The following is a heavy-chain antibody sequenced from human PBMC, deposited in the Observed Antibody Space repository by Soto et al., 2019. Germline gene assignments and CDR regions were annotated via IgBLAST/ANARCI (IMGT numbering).Heavy chain of an antibody. Sequence: SETLSLTCTVSGGSFSNHYWSLVRQPPGRGLEWIGNIFYDGTTNYNPSLRSPVTISIDTSKSQISLRLSSVTAADTAVYYCARDRSALAPYDYAMDVWGQGTTVTVSS. J-gene: IGHJ6*02. D-gene: IGHD5-18*01. CDR2: IFYDGTT. CDR1: GGSFSNHY. V-gene: IGHV4-59*11. CDR3: ARDRSALAPYDYAMDV.